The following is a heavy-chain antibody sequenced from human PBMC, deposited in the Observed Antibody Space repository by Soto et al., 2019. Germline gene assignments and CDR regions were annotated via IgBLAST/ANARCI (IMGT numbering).Heavy chain of an antibody. D-gene: IGHD3-10*01. CDR1: GFTFGYFC. V-gene: IGHV3-11*01. Sequence: PGGSPILSCASSGFTFGYFCMSWLRPAPGKGLEWVSYISSSGSTIYYADSVKGRFTISRDNAKNSLYLQMNSLRAEDTAVYYCARYTHPYKMNPGSDLFEPLVQGSLVTVSS. J-gene: IGHJ5*02. CDR3: ARYTHPYKMNPGSDLFEP. CDR2: ISSSGSTI.